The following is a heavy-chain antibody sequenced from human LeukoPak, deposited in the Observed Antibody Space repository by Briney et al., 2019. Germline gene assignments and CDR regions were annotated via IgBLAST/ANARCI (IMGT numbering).Heavy chain of an antibody. CDR2: ISGSGDNT. Sequence: GGSLRLSCAASGFTFSGYAMSWVRQAPGKGLEWVSAISGSGDNTYYADSVKDRFTISRDKSKNTLYLQMNSLGAEDTAVYYCAKNRGNYYYFDYWGQGTLVTVSS. CDR3: AKNRGNYYYFDY. CDR1: GFTFSGYA. D-gene: IGHD4-11*01. J-gene: IGHJ4*02. V-gene: IGHV3-23*01.